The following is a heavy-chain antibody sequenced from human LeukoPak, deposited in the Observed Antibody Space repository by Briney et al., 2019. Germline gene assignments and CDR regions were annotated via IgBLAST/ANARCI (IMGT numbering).Heavy chain of an antibody. Sequence: TGGSLRLSCAASGFIFSDHYMYWIRQAPGKGLEWLSYISKSGDTIYYADSVKGRFTISRDNSKNTLYLQMNSLRAEDTAVYYCAKVEAADYSSSLASDYFDYWGQGTLVTVSS. J-gene: IGHJ4*02. CDR1: GFIFSDHY. V-gene: IGHV3-11*01. D-gene: IGHD6-13*01. CDR3: AKVEAADYSSSLASDYFDY. CDR2: ISKSGDTI.